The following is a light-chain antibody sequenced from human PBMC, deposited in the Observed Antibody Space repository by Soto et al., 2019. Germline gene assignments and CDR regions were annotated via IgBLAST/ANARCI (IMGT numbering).Light chain of an antibody. V-gene: IGLV2-14*01. CDR1: SSDVGGYKY. CDR3: SSYTGTGPLGDV. J-gene: IGLJ1*01. CDR2: GVT. Sequence: QVVLTQPASVSASPGQSITISCTGTSSDVGGYKYVSWYQQHTGKVPKLLIYGVTNRPSGVSNRFSASKSGNTAFLTISGIQPEDEADYYCSSYTGTGPLGDVLGT.